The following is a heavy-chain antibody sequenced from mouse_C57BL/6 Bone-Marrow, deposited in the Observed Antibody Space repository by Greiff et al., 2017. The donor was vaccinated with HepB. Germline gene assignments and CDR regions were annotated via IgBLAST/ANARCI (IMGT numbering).Heavy chain of an antibody. CDR3: ARRVYGNYLGRFAY. CDR2: ILPGSGST. D-gene: IGHD2-1*01. J-gene: IGHJ3*01. CDR1: GYTFTGYW. Sequence: QVQLQQSGAELMKPGASVKLSCKATGYTFTGYWIEWVKQRPGHGLEWIGEILPGSGSTNYNEKFKGKATFTADTSSNTAYMQLSSLTTEDSAIYYCARRVYGNYLGRFAYWGQGTLVTVSA. V-gene: IGHV1-9*01.